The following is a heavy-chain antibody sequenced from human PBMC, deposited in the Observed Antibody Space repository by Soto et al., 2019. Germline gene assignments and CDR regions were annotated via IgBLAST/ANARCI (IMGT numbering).Heavy chain of an antibody. J-gene: IGHJ4*02. CDR3: AKVLEKRRGYCSGGSCYVRVRYFDY. D-gene: IGHD2-15*01. CDR2: ISGSGGST. CDR1: GFTFSSYA. Sequence: GGSLRLSCAASGFTFSSYAMSWVRQAPWKGLEWVSAISGSGGSTYYADSVKGRFTISRDNSKNTLYLQMNSLRAEDTAVYYCAKVLEKRRGYCSGGSCYVRVRYFDYWGQGTLVTVSS. V-gene: IGHV3-23*01.